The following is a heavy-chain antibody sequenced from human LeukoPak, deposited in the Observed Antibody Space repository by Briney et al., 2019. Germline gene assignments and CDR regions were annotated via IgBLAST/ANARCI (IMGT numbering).Heavy chain of an antibody. CDR1: GFTFSSYA. CDR2: ISGSGGST. D-gene: IGHD3-22*01. CDR3: AKDLRRSYYYDSSGYEEEDY. J-gene: IGHJ4*02. Sequence: GGSLRLSCAASGFTFSSYAMSWVRQAPGKELEWVSAISGSGGSTYYADSVKGRFTISRDNSKNTLYLQMNSLRAEDTAVYYCAKDLRRSYYYDSSGYEEEDYWGQGTLVTVSS. V-gene: IGHV3-23*01.